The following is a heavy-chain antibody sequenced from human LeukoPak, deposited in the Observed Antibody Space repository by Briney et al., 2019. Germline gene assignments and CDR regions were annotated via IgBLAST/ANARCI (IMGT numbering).Heavy chain of an antibody. CDR3: AREALYSGHDYGDY. Sequence: ASVKVSCKASGYTFTGYYMHWVRQAPGQGLEWMGRINPNSGGTNYAQKFQGRVTMTRDTSISTAYMELSRLRSDDTAVYYCAREALYSGHDYGDYWGQGTLVTVSS. V-gene: IGHV1-2*06. CDR1: GYTFTGYY. CDR2: INPNSGGT. D-gene: IGHD5-12*01. J-gene: IGHJ4*02.